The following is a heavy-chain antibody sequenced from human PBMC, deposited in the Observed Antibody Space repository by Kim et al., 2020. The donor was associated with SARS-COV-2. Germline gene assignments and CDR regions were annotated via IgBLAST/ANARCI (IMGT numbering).Heavy chain of an antibody. CDR1: GFTFSSYA. V-gene: IGHV3-30-3*01. CDR3: ARAGRPDIRWYSDY. D-gene: IGHD2-15*01. CDR2: ISYDGSNK. Sequence: GGSLRLSCAASGFTFSSYAMHWVRQAPGKGLEWVAVISYDGSNKYYADSVKGRFTISRDNSKNTLYLQMNSLRAEDTAVYYCARAGRPDIRWYSDYWGQGTLVTVSS. J-gene: IGHJ4*02.